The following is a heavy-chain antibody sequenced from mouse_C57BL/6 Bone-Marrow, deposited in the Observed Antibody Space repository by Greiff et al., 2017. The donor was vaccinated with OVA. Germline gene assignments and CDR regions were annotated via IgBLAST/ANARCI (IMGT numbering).Heavy chain of an antibody. Sequence: DVMLVESGEGLVKPGGSLKLSCAASGFTFSSYAMSWVRQTPEKRLEWVAYISSGGDYIYYADTVKGRFTISRDNARNTLYLQMSSLKSEDTAMYYCTRGRGYYFDYWGQGTTLTVSS. V-gene: IGHV5-9-1*02. D-gene: IGHD1-1*01. CDR1: GFTFSSYA. CDR2: ISSGGDYI. CDR3: TRGRGYYFDY. J-gene: IGHJ2*01.